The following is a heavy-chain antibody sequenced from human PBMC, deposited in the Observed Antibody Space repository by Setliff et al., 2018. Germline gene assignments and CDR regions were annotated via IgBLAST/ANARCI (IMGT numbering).Heavy chain of an antibody. J-gene: IGHJ5*02. CDR2: IYYTGST. Sequence: SETLSLTCSVSGMSITSYCWSWIRQSPGRGLEWIGYIYYTGSTTYSPSLKSRVTISPDTSKNQFHLTVKSVTEADTAVYYCARALRSPLGGTAFVPVHFDPWGQGILVTVSS. CDR3: ARALRSPLGGTAFVPVHFDP. D-gene: IGHD3-16*01. CDR1: GMSITSYC. V-gene: IGHV4-59*01.